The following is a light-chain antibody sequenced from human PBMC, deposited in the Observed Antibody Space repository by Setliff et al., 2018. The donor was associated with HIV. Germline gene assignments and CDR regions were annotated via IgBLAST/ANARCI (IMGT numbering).Light chain of an antibody. CDR1: TSDIGNFNL. J-gene: IGLJ1*01. CDR3: SSYSINNLYV. Sequence: QSVLTQPASVSGSPGQSITISCTGTTSDIGNFNLVSWYQQHPGKAPKLMICEVSKRPSGVSDRFSGSKSANTASLTISGLQTEDEADYYCSSYSINNLYVFATGTKVT. V-gene: IGLV2-14*02. CDR2: EVS.